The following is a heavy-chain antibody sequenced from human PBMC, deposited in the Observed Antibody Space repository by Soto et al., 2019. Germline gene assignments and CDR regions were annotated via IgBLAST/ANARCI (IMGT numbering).Heavy chain of an antibody. CDR3: ARHNGMDV. CDR1: GYTFSRYQ. D-gene: IGHD2-21*01. V-gene: IGHV1-46*01. J-gene: IGHJ6*02. CDR2: INPSGGRT. Sequence: QVQLVQSGAEVKKPGASGKVSCKASGYTFSRYQMHWVRQAPGQGLEWMGIINPSGGRTSYAQKFLGRVIMTSDTSTSTVHVEVSSLTSEDTAVYYCARHNGMDVWGQGTTVTVSS.